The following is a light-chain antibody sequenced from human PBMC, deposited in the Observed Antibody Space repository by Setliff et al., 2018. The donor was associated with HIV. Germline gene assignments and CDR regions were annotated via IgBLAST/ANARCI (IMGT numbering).Light chain of an antibody. CDR3: AAWDDSLNGRYV. V-gene: IGLV1-44*01. CDR2: TNN. Sequence: QSALTQPPSASGTPGQRVTISCSGSVSNIGSNTVNWYQQLPGTAPKLLIYTNNQRPSGVPDRFPGSMSGTSASLAISGPQSGDEADYYCAAWDDSLNGRYVFGTGTKVTVL. CDR1: VSNIGSNT. J-gene: IGLJ1*01.